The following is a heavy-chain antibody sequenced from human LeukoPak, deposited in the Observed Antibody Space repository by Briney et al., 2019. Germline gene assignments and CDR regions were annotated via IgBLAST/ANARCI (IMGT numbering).Heavy chain of an antibody. D-gene: IGHD2-21*02. CDR1: GGSISSYY. CDR3: ARVPLTAVWGAFDI. CDR2: IYYSGST. Sequence: SETLSLTCTVSGGSISSYYWSSIRQPPGKGLEWIGYIYYSGSTNYNPSLKSRVTISVDTSKNQFSLKLSSVTAADTAVYYCARVPLTAVWGAFDIWGQGTMVTVSS. V-gene: IGHV4-59*01. J-gene: IGHJ3*02.